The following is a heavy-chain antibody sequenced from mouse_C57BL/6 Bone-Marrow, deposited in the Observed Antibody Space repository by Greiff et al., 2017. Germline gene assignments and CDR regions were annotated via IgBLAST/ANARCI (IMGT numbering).Heavy chain of an antibody. CDR3: ARAIYYGYLFDY. D-gene: IGHD2-2*01. CDR1: GYSITSGYY. CDR2: ISYDGSN. Sequence: DVKLQESGPGLVKPSQSLSLTCSVTGYSITSGYYWNWIRQFPGNKLEWMGYISYDGSNNYNPSLKNRISITRDTSKNQFFLKLNSVTTEDTATYYCARAIYYGYLFDYWGQGTTLTVSS. J-gene: IGHJ2*01. V-gene: IGHV3-6*01.